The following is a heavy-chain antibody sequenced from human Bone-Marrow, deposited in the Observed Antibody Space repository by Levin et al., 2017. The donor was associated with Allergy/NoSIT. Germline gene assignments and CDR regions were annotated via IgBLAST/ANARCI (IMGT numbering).Heavy chain of an antibody. CDR1: GGTFSSYA. J-gene: IGHJ4*02. CDR3: AREYSSSSGGGYFGY. CDR2: IIPILGIA. V-gene: IGHV1-69*04. Sequence: SVKVSCKASGGTFSSYAISWVRQAPGQGLEWMGRIIPILGIANYAQKFQGRVTITADKSTSTAYMELSSLRSEDTAVYYCAREYSSSSGGGYFGYWGQGTLVTVSS. D-gene: IGHD6-6*01.